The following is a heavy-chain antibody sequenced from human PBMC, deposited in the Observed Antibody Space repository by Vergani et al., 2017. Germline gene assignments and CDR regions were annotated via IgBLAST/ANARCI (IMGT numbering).Heavy chain of an antibody. D-gene: IGHD3-3*02. J-gene: IGHJ4*02. CDR3: ARGRKHFFEAPYDV. CDR1: GVPFKTYF. Sequence: QVQLQQWGATVLKPSETLPLTCAVYGVPFKTYFWNWIRQSPDKGLEWIGEVDHSDRPYYNPSLRGRVTISVDTSKNQISLRLHSVDVADSAIYYCARGRKHFFEAPYDVWGQGSPVTVSS. V-gene: IGHV4-34*02. CDR2: VDHSDRP.